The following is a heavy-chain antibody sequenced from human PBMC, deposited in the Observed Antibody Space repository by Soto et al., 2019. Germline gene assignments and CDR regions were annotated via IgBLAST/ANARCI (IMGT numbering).Heavy chain of an antibody. Sequence: SETLSLTCAVYGGSFSGYYWSWIRQPPGKGLEWIGEINHSGSTNYNPSLKSRVTISVDTSKNQFSQKLSSVTAAYTAVYYCTGGGGYFDIIGSPGYWGQEPLVTVSS. CDR3: TGGGGYFDIIGSPGY. D-gene: IGHD3-22*01. V-gene: IGHV4-34*01. CDR2: INHSGST. J-gene: IGHJ4*02. CDR1: GGSFSGYY.